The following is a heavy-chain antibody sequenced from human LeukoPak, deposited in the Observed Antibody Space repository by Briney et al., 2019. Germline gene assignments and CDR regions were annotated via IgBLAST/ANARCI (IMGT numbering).Heavy chain of an antibody. CDR1: GYTFTGYY. CDR2: INPNSGGT. V-gene: IGHV1-2*06. Sequence: ASVKVSCKASGYTFTGYYMHWVRQAPGQGLEWMGRINPNSGGTNYAQKFQGRVTMTRDTSISTAYMGLSRLRSDDTAVYYCATIFGVVMSFFDYWGQGTLVTVSS. D-gene: IGHD3-3*01. CDR3: ATIFGVVMSFFDY. J-gene: IGHJ4*02.